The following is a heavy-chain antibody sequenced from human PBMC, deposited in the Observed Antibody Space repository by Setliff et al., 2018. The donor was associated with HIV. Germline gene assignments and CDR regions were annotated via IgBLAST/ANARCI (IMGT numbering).Heavy chain of an antibody. D-gene: IGHD3-10*01. CDR2: FDPDDGET. Sequence: ASVKVSCKVSGYSLTELSMHWVRQAPGKGLEWMGGFDPDDGETVYAQQFQGRVTMTEDTSTDTAYMELTSLRSEDTAMYYCARLTGRYRNSPVGAFDIWGQGTMVTVSS. J-gene: IGHJ3*02. CDR3: ARLTGRYRNSPVGAFDI. V-gene: IGHV1-24*01. CDR1: GYSLTELS.